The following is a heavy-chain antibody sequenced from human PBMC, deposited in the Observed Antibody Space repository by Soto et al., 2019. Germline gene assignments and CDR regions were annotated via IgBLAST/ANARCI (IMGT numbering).Heavy chain of an antibody. D-gene: IGHD6-13*01. J-gene: IGHJ4*02. Sequence: GASLNISREASGQSLSPHWHTCFLQMHGKELEWMGRIDPSQSYFNYDKSFQGHVTISADKSTSKAYLQWNSLEASDTAIYYCAVFSSSWFGDRSLDSWGPGSLLNVS. CDR1: GQSLSPHW. CDR2: IDPSQSYF. V-gene: IGHV5-10-1*01. CDR3: AVFSSSWFGDRSLDS.